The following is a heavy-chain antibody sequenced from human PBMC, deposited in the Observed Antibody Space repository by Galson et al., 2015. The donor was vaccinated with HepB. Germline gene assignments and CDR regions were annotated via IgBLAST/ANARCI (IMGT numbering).Heavy chain of an antibody. CDR1: GYTFTDYY. J-gene: IGHJ6*03. D-gene: IGHD6-6*01. CDR2: VDPEDGET. V-gene: IGHV1-69-2*01. CDR3: ATRQSGRSSSLPNYYYYYMDV. Sequence: VKVSCKVSGYTFTDYYMHWVQQAPGKGLEWMGLVDPEDGETIYAEKFQGRVTITADTSTDTAYMELSSLRSEDTAVYYCATRQSGRSSSLPNYYYYYMDVWGKGTTVTVSS.